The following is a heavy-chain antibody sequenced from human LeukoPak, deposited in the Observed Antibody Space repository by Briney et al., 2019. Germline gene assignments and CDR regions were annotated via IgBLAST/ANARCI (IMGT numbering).Heavy chain of an antibody. CDR2: IIGSGGST. D-gene: IGHD6-19*01. CDR1: GFTFSTYA. CDR3: PKGQTIAVASFTE. V-gene: IGHV3-23*01. J-gene: IGHJ4*02. Sequence: GGSLRLSCAASGFTFSTYAMSWVRQAPGKGLEWVAAIIGSGGSTYYADSVKGRFTISRDNSTNTLSLQVTSQRAEDTSVYYCPKGQTIAVASFTEWGQGTLVTVSS.